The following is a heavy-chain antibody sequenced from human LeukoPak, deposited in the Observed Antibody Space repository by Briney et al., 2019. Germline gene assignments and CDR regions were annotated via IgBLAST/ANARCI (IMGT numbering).Heavy chain of an antibody. CDR3: AREYSSGWTYYYYYYMDV. Sequence: GGSLRLSCAASGFTFSSYAMSWVRQAPGKGLEWVSAISGSGGSTYYADSVKGRFTISRDNSKNTLYLQMNSLRAEDTAVYYCAREYSSGWTYYYYYYMDVWGKGTTVTVSS. J-gene: IGHJ6*03. CDR2: ISGSGGST. CDR1: GFTFSSYA. D-gene: IGHD6-19*01. V-gene: IGHV3-23*01.